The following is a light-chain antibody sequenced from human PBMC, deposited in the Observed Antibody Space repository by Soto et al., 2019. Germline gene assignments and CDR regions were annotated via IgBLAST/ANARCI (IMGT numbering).Light chain of an antibody. CDR1: EDISNY. Sequence: DIQMTQSPSSLSASVGARVTITCRASEDISNYLAWYQQKPGKVPKLLIYGASTLQSGVTSRFSGSGSGTYCTLTISSLQTEDVATYYCQNYNRAPWTFGQGTKVESK. V-gene: IGKV1-27*01. J-gene: IGKJ1*01. CDR3: QNYNRAPWT. CDR2: GAS.